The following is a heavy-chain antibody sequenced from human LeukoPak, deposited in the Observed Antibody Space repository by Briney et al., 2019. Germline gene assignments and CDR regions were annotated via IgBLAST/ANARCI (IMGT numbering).Heavy chain of an antibody. CDR2: IYYSGST. V-gene: IGHV4-31*03. D-gene: IGHD4/OR15-4a*01. Sequence: SETLSLTCTVSGGSISSGGYYWSWIRQHPGKGLEWIGNIYYSGSTYYNPSLKSRVTISVDTSKNQFSLKLSSVTAADTAVYYCARVGTDYGASVNWFDPWGQGTLVTVSS. CDR3: ARVGTDYGASVNWFDP. CDR1: GGSISSGGYY. J-gene: IGHJ5*02.